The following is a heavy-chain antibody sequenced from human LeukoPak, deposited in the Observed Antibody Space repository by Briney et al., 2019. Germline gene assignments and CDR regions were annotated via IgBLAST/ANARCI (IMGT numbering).Heavy chain of an antibody. CDR2: INHSGST. V-gene: IGHV4-34*01. CDR3: ASTPPGSSSWYFQH. Sequence: PSETLSLTCAVYGGSFSGYYWSWIRQPPGKGLEWIGEINHSGSTNYNPSLKSRVTISVDTSKNQFSLKLSSVTAADTAVYYCASTPPGSSSWYFQHWGQGTLVTVSS. D-gene: IGHD6-13*01. J-gene: IGHJ1*01. CDR1: GGSFSGYY.